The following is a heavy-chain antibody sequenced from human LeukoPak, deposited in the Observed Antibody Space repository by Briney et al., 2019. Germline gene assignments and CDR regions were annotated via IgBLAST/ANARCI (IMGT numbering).Heavy chain of an antibody. V-gene: IGHV4-4*02. CDR1: GGSISSSNW. D-gene: IGHD6-13*01. J-gene: IGHJ4*02. CDR2: IYYSGST. Sequence: GTLSLTCAVSGGSISSSNWWSWVRQPPGKGLEWIGYIYYSGSTNYNPSLKSRVTISVDTSKNQFSLKLSSVTAADTAVYYCASSYSSSWLHYWGQGTLVTVSS. CDR3: ASSYSSSWLHY.